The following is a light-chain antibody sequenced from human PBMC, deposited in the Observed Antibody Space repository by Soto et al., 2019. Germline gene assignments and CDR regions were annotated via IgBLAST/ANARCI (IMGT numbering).Light chain of an antibody. CDR3: QQYYSTPQT. Sequence: ILMTQSADSLALSVGYRSTINXKSXXSVXYSSKNKNYLAWYQQKPGQPPKLLIYWASTRESGVPDRFSGSGSGTDFTLTISSLQAEDVAVYYCQQYYSTPQTFGQGTKVDIK. CDR2: WAS. J-gene: IGKJ1*01. CDR1: XSVXYSSKNKNY. V-gene: IGKV4-1*01.